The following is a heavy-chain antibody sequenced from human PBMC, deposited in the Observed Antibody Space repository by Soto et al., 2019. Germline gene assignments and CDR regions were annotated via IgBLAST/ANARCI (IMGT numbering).Heavy chain of an antibody. CDR2: IWYDGSNK. V-gene: IGHV3-33*01. CDR3: AREFWSGPFEY. J-gene: IGHJ4*02. D-gene: IGHD3-3*01. CDR1: GFTFSSYG. Sequence: QVQLVESGGGVVQPGRSLRLSCAASGFTFSSYGMHWVRQAPGKGLEWVAVIWYDGSNKYNADSVKGRFTISRDNSKNTLYLQMNSLRAEDTAVYYCAREFWSGPFEYWGQGTLVTVSS.